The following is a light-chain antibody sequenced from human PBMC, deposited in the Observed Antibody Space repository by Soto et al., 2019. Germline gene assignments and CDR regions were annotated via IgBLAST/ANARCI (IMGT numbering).Light chain of an antibody. V-gene: IGKV1-5*03. Sequence: DIQMTQSPSTLSASVGDRVTITCRASQSISSWLAWYQQKPGKAPKLLIYKASTLESGFPSRFSGSGSGTEFTLTISSLQPDDFSTYYCKQYHTLYTFGQGTKLEIK. J-gene: IGKJ2*01. CDR3: KQYHTLYT. CDR1: QSISSW. CDR2: KAS.